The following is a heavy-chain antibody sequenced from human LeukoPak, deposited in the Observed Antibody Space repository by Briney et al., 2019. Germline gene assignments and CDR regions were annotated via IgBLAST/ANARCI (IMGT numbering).Heavy chain of an antibody. CDR2: ISYDGSNK. CDR1: GFTFSSYG. V-gene: IGHV3-30*18. Sequence: GGSLRLSCAASGFTFSSYGMHWVRQAPGRGLEWVAVISYDGSNKYYADSVKGRFTISRDNSKNTLYLQMNSLRAEDTAVHYCANLVGASSDAFDIWGQGTMVTVSS. J-gene: IGHJ3*02. CDR3: ANLVGASSDAFDI. D-gene: IGHD1-26*01.